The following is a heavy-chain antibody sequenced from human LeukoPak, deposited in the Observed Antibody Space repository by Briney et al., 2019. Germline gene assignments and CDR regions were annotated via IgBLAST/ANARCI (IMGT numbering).Heavy chain of an antibody. D-gene: IGHD2-2*02. CDR2: ISPSGGST. V-gene: IGHV1-46*01. Sequence: ASVKVSCKASGYTFTSYYMHWVRQAPGQGLEWMGIISPSGGSTSYAQKFQGRVTMTRDTSTSTVYMELSSLRSEDTAVYYCARGGPRKDVVVPAAIVYYFDYWGQGTLVTVSS. J-gene: IGHJ4*02. CDR3: ARGGPRKDVVVPAAIVYYFDY. CDR1: GYTFTSYY.